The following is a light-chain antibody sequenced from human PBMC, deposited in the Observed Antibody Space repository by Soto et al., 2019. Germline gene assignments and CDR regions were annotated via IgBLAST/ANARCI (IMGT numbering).Light chain of an antibody. CDR3: QQANSFPLT. V-gene: IGKV1-6*01. CDR2: AAS. J-gene: IGKJ4*01. CDR1: QGIRND. Sequence: AIQMTQSPSSLSASVGARVTITGRASQGIRNDLGWYKQKPGKAPKLLSYAASSLQSGVPSRFRGSGSGTDFTFTISSLQPEDFATYYCQQANSFPLTFGGGTKVDIK.